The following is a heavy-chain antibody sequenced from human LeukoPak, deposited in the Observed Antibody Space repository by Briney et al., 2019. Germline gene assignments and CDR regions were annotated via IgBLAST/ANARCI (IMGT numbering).Heavy chain of an antibody. CDR3: AKGDYYDSTREDFDY. CDR2: ISYDGSNK. Sequence: SGGSLRLSCAASGFTFSSYGMHWVRQAPGKGLEWVAVISYDGSNKYYADSVKGRFTISRDNSKNTLYLQMNSLRAEDTAVYYCAKGDYYDSTREDFDYWGQGTLVTVSS. V-gene: IGHV3-30*18. CDR1: GFTFSSYG. J-gene: IGHJ4*02. D-gene: IGHD3-22*01.